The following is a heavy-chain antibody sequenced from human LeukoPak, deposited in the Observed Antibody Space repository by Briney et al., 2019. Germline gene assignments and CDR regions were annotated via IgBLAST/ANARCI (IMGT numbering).Heavy chain of an antibody. CDR3: AKAISSGWHPLAGAFDY. J-gene: IGHJ4*02. V-gene: IGHV3-9*01. CDR2: ISWNSGSV. CDR1: GFTFDDYA. Sequence: GRSLRLSCAASGFTFDDYAMHWVRQAPGKGLEWVSGISWNSGSVGYADSVKGRFTISRDNAKNSLYLQMNSLRAEDTALYYCAKAISSGWHPLAGAFDYWGQGTLVTVSS. D-gene: IGHD6-19*01.